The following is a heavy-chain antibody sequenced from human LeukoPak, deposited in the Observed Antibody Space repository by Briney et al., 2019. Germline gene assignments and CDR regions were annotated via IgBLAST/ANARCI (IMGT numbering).Heavy chain of an antibody. D-gene: IGHD3-10*01. CDR3: ARSPNYYGSGSYLPAHNWFDP. CDR1: GGSISSSSYY. V-gene: IGHV4-61*01. J-gene: IGHJ5*02. CDR2: IYYSGST. Sequence: PSETLSLTCTVSGGSISSSSYYWSWIRQPPGKGLEWVGYIYYSGSTNYNPSLKSRVTVSVDTSKNQFSLKLSSVTAADTAVYYCARSPNYYGSGSYLPAHNWFDPWGQGTLVTVSS.